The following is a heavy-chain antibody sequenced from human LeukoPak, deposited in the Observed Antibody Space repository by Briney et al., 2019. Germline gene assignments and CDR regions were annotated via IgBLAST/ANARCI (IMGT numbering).Heavy chain of an antibody. J-gene: IGHJ4*02. Sequence: SETLSLTCTVSGGSISSSSYYWGWIRQPPGKGLEWIGSIYYSGSTYYNPSLKSRVTISVDTSKNQFSLKLSSVTAADTAVYYCARRSRGELDYWGQGTLVTVSS. CDR3: ARRSRGELDY. D-gene: IGHD1-26*01. V-gene: IGHV4-39*07. CDR1: GGSISSSSYY. CDR2: IYYSGST.